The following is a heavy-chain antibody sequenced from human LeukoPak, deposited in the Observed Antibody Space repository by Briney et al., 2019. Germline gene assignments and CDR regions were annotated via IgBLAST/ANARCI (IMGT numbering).Heavy chain of an antibody. Sequence: GASVKVSCKAAGYTFTGYFMRWVRQAPGQGLEWMGWINPKSGGTNYAQNFQGRVTMTRDTSISTAYMELRRLRSDDTAVYYCARAARVDYYDNSPYGMDVWGQGTTVTVSS. CDR2: INPKSGGT. J-gene: IGHJ6*02. V-gene: IGHV1-2*02. D-gene: IGHD3-22*01. CDR3: ARAARVDYYDNSPYGMDV. CDR1: GYTFTGYF.